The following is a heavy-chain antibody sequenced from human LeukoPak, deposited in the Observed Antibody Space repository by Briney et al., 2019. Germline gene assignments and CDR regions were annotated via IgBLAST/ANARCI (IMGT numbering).Heavy chain of an antibody. V-gene: IGHV1-24*01. CDR2: FDPEDGET. D-gene: IGHD1-26*01. J-gene: IGHJ4*02. CDR1: GYTLTELS. CDR3: ARGLEDYTTTTYPLLKY. Sequence: ASVKVSCKVSGYTLTELSMHWVRQAPGKWLEWMGGFDPEDGETIYAQKFQGRVTMTEDTSTDTAYMELSSLTSDDTAVYYCARGLEDYTTTTYPLLKYWGQGTLVTVSS.